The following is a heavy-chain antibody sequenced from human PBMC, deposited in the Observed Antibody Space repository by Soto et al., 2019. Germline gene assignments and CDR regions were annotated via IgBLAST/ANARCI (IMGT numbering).Heavy chain of an antibody. D-gene: IGHD6-6*01. CDR1: GGSFSGYY. J-gene: IGHJ1*01. CDR2: INHSGST. V-gene: IGHV4-34*01. CDR3: ASIWGGIAARPDNRNFQH. Sequence: ETLSLTCAVYGGSFSGYYWSWIRQPPGKGLEWIGEINHSGSTNYNPSLKSRVTISVDTSKNQFSLKLSSVTAADTAVYYCASIWGGIAARPDNRNFQHWGQGTLVTVSS.